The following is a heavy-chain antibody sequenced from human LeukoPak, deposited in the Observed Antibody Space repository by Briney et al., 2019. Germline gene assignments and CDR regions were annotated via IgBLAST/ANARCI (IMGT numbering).Heavy chain of an antibody. CDR1: GYTFTSYD. V-gene: IGHV1-8*01. CDR3: ARDKDDILTGPFDY. CDR2: MNPNSGNT. D-gene: IGHD3-9*01. J-gene: IGHJ4*02. Sequence: ASVKVSCKASGYTFTSYDINWVRQATGQGLEWMGWMNPNSGNTGYAQKFQGRVTMTRNTSISTAYMELSSLRSEDTAVYYCARDKDDILTGPFDYWGQGTLVTVSS.